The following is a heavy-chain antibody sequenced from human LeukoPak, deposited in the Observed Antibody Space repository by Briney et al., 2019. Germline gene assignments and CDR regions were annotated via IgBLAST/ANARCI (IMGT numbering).Heavy chain of an antibody. CDR3: ARGREDSSSWYVGESIDYGMDV. CDR2: INHSGST. CDR1: GGSFSGYY. D-gene: IGHD6-13*01. J-gene: IGHJ6*02. Sequence: SETLSLTCAVYGGSFSGYYWSWIRQPPGKGLEWIGEINHSGSTNYNPSLKSRVTISVDTSKNQFSLKLCSVTAADTAVYYCARGREDSSSWYVGESIDYGMDVWGQGTTVTVSS. V-gene: IGHV4-34*01.